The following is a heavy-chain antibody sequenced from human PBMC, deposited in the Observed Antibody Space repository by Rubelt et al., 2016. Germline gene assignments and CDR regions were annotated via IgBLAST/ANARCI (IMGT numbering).Heavy chain of an antibody. CDR1: GFSLSTSGVG. V-gene: IGHV2-5*01. J-gene: IGHJ4*02. Sequence: QITLKEFGLTLVKPTQTLKLTCTFSGFSLSTSGVGVGWIRQPPGKALEWLALIYWNDDKRYSPSLKSRLTITKDTSKNQVVLTMTNMDPVDTATYYCAHGQADRAMDVFDSWGQGTLVTVSS. D-gene: IGHD5-18*01. CDR3: AHGQADRAMDVFDS. CDR2: IYWNDDK.